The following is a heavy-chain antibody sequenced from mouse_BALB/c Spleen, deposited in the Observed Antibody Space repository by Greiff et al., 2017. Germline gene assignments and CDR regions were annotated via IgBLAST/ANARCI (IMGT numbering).Heavy chain of an antibody. CDR1: GFTFSNYW. Sequence: DVKLQESGGGLVQPGGSMKLSCVASGFTFSNYWMNWVRQSPEKGLEWVAEIRLKSNNYATHYAESVKGRFTISRDDSKSSVYLQMNNLRAEDTGIYYCTRDDYDVPYAMDYWGQGTSVTVSS. CDR3: TRDDYDVPYAMDY. CDR2: IRLKSNNYAT. D-gene: IGHD2-4*01. V-gene: IGHV6-6*02. J-gene: IGHJ4*01.